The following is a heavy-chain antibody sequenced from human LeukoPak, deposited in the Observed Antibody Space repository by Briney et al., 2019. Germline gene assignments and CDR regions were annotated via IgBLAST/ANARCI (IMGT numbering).Heavy chain of an antibody. CDR2: LPPDGSYQ. Sequence: PGRSLRLSCAASGFTFSDYTMQWGRHAPRKGLEWVALLPPDGSYQYYADSLQGRFTTSRDNFKNALYLQMNCLTLEGPAVYYCARGLHDSSWYGAHWGQGTLLSVSS. D-gene: IGHD6-13*01. CDR3: ARGLHDSSWYGAH. J-gene: IGHJ4*02. CDR1: GFTFSDYT. V-gene: IGHV3-30*04.